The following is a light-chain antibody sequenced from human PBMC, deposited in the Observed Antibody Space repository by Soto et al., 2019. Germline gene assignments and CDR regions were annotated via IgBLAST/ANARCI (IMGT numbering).Light chain of an antibody. CDR2: GAS. J-gene: IGKJ1*01. CDR1: QSLSSN. CDR3: QHYNKWLWT. Sequence: EIVMTQSPATLSVSPGERATLSCRASQSLSSNLAWYQQKPGQAPRLLIYGASTRATGVPARFSGSGSGTEFTLTISILQSEDFAVYYCQHYNKWLWTFGQGTKVEIK. V-gene: IGKV3-15*01.